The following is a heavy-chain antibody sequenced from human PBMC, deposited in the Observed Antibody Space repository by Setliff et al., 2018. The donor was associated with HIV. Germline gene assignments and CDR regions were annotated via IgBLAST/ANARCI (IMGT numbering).Heavy chain of an antibody. CDR1: GASMSSYF. CDR3: ARGILFFYYMDI. V-gene: IGHV4-59*08. J-gene: IGHJ6*03. CDR2: VLSSGSA. Sequence: SETLSLTCTVSGASMSSYFWSWVRQTPGKGLEWIGYVLSSGSATYNPSLRSRVAMSVDTSKNQFSLSLASPTAADTAVYYCARGILFFYYMDIWGRGTTVTVSS. D-gene: IGHD2-21*01.